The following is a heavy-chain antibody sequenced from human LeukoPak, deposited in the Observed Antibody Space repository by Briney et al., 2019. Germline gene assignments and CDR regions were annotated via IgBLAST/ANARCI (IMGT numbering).Heavy chain of an antibody. V-gene: IGHV1-18*01. CDR3: ARAPRGGASDY. CDR2: ISAYNGNT. D-gene: IGHD1-26*01. J-gene: IGHJ4*02. Sequence: ASVKVSCKASGYTFTSYGINWVRHAPGQGLEWMGWISAYNGNTNYAQNLQGRVTMTTDTSTSTAYMELRSLRSDDTAVYYCARAPRGGASDYWGQGTLVTVSS. CDR1: GYTFTSYG.